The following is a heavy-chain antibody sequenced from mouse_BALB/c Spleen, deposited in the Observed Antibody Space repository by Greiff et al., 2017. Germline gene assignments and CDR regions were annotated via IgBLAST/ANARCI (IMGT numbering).Heavy chain of an antibody. J-gene: IGHJ4*01. V-gene: IGHV1S41*01. Sequence: DLVKPGASVKLSCKASGYTFTSYWINWIKQRPGQGLEWIGRIAPGSGSTYYNEMFKGKATLTVDTSSSTAYIQLSSLSSEDSAVYFCARWGMITTTYAMDYWGQGTSVTGSS. CDR1: GYTFTSYW. D-gene: IGHD2-4*01. CDR3: ARWGMITTTYAMDY. CDR2: IAPGSGST.